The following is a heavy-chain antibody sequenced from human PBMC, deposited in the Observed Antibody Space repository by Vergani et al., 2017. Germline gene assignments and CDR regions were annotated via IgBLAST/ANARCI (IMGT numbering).Heavy chain of an antibody. CDR2: ISGSGGST. Sequence: EVQLLESGGGLVQPGGSLRLSCAASGFTFSSYAMSWVRQAPGKGLEWVSAISGSGGSTYYADSVKGRFTISRDNSKNTLYLQMNSLRAEDTAVYYCAKGGNWDPDGEDAFDIWGQGTMVTVSS. CDR1: GFTFSSYA. V-gene: IGHV3-23*01. J-gene: IGHJ3*02. D-gene: IGHD7-27*01. CDR3: AKGGNWDPDGEDAFDI.